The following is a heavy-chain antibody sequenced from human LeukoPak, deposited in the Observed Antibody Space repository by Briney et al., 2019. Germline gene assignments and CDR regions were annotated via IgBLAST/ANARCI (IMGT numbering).Heavy chain of an antibody. CDR1: GFTFSSYW. J-gene: IGHJ3*02. V-gene: IGHV3-74*01. CDR2: INSDVSTT. D-gene: IGHD6-19*01. CDR3: ARRGAVANAFDI. Sequence: GGSLRLSCAASGFTFSSYWMHWVRQAPGKGLVWVSRINSDVSTTTYADSVKGRFSISRDNAKNTLYLQMNSLRAEDTAVYYCARRGAVANAFDIWGLGTMVTVSS.